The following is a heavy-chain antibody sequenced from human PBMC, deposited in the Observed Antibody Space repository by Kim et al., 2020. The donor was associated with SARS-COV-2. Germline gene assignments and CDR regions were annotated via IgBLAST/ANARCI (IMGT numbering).Heavy chain of an antibody. CDR2: IDHSGNT. Sequence: SETLSLTCAVYSGSFSGYFWNWNWIRQAPEKGLEWIGEIDHSGNTHYNPSLRSRLTISLDTSGNQVSLNLSSVTAAATAVYYCARGRGTAWFDTWGPGTL. CDR1: SGSFSGYF. J-gene: IGHJ5*01. V-gene: IGHV4-34*01. D-gene: IGHD1-1*01. CDR3: ARGRGTAWFDT.